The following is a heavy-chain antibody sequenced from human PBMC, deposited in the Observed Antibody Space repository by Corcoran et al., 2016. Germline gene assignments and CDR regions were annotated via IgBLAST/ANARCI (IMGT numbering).Heavy chain of an antibody. D-gene: IGHD5-12*01. CDR2: ISSSSSTI. CDR3: ARGRGKRGYSGYDPTGPNNYYYGMDV. CDR1: GFTFSSYS. V-gene: IGHV3-48*04. J-gene: IGHJ6*02. Sequence: EVQLVESGGGLVQPGGSLRLSCAASGFTFSSYSMNWVRQAPGKGLEWVSYISSSSSTIYYADSVKGRFTISRDNAKNSLYLQMNSLRAEDTAVYYCARGRGKRGYSGYDPTGPNNYYYGMDVWGQGTTVTVSS.